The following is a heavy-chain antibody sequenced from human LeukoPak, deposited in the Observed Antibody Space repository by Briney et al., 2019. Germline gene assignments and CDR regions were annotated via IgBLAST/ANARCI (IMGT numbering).Heavy chain of an antibody. CDR3: ARDVSSGWYDY. J-gene: IGHJ4*02. V-gene: IGHV1-2*02. CDR2: ISPNSGGT. D-gene: IGHD6-19*01. Sequence: GASVKVSCKASGYTFTGYYIHWVRQAPGQGLAWMGWISPNSGGTDYAQKFQGRVTMTRDTSISTAYMELSSLRSDDTAVYYCARDVSSGWYDYWGQGTLVTVSS. CDR1: GYTFTGYY.